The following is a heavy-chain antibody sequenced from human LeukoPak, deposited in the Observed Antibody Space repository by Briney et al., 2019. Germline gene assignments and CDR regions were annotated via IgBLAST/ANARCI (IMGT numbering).Heavy chain of an antibody. CDR1: GYTYNYYS. CDR3: ARDREEDYYMDV. J-gene: IGHJ6*03. CDR2: ISSSSRYI. Sequence: GGSLRLSCAASGYTYNYYSMNWVRRAPGKGLEWVSSISSSSRYIYYADSVKGRFTISRDNAKNSLFLQMNSLRAEDTAMYYCARDREEDYYMDVWGKGATVTVSS. V-gene: IGHV3-21*01.